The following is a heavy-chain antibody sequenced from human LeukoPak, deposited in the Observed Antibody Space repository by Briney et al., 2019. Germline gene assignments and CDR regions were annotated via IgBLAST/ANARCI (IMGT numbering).Heavy chain of an antibody. CDR3: ARGRGIAAPGPRSLFDY. CDR2: FDPEDGET. Sequence: ASVKVSCKVSGYTLTELSMHWVRQAPGKGLDWMGGFDPEDGETIYAQKFQGRVTMTEDTSADTAYMELSSLRSEDTAVYYCARGRGIAAPGPRSLFDYWGQGTLVTVSS. V-gene: IGHV1-24*01. CDR1: GYTLTELS. J-gene: IGHJ4*02. D-gene: IGHD6-13*01.